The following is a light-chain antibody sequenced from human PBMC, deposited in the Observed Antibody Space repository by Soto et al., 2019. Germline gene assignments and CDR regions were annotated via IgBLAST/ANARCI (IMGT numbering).Light chain of an antibody. CDR1: QGISSY. J-gene: IGKJ4*01. Sequence: IQWPQAPSSLSASVGARVTITCRASQGISSYLACFQQKPGKAPKLLIYAASTLQSGVPSRFSGSGSGTDFTLTISSLQPEDFATYYCQQLNSYPLTFGGGTKVEIK. V-gene: IGKV1-9*01. CDR3: QQLNSYPLT. CDR2: AAS.